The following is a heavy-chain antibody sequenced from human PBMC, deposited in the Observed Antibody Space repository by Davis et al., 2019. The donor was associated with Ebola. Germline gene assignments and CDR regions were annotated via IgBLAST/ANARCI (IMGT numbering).Heavy chain of an antibody. J-gene: IGHJ4*02. V-gene: IGHV1-18*01. D-gene: IGHD2-15*01. CDR1: GYTFTSYG. Sequence: AASVKVSCKASGYTFTSYGISWVRQAPGQGLEWMGWISAYNGNTNYAQKFQGRVTMTRNTSISTAYMELSSLRSEDTAVYYCARGQWWEPFDYWGQGTLVTVSS. CDR2: ISAYNGNT. CDR3: ARGQWWEPFDY.